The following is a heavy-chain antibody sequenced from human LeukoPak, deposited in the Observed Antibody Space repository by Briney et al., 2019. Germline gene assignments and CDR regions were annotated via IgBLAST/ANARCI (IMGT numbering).Heavy chain of an antibody. V-gene: IGHV1-46*01. D-gene: IGHD3-22*01. CDR3: ARDFGYDSSGYPNWFDP. Sequence: EASVKVSCTASGYTFTSYYMHWVRQAPGQGLEWMGIINPSGGSTSYAQKFQGRVTMTRDTSTSTVYMELSSLRSEDTAVYYCARDFGYDSSGYPNWFDPWGQGTLVTVSS. CDR2: INPSGGST. J-gene: IGHJ5*02. CDR1: GYTFTSYY.